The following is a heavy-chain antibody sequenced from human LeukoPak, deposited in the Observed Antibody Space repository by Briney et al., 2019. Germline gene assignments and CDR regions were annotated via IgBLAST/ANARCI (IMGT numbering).Heavy chain of an antibody. V-gene: IGHV4-34*01. J-gene: IGHJ4*02. D-gene: IGHD3-22*01. CDR1: GGSFSGYY. CDR3: AGGLDRVRRIDY. Sequence: RASETLSLACAVYGGSFSGYYWSWIRQPPGKGLEWIGEINHSGSTNDNPSLKSRVTISVDTSKNQFSLKLSSVTAADTAVYYCAGGLDRVRRIDYWGQGTLVTVSS. CDR2: INHSGST.